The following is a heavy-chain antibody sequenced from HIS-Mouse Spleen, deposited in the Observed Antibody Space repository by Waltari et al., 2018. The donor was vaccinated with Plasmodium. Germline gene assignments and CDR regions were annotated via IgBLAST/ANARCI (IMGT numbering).Heavy chain of an antibody. CDR2: SYYSGST. CDR1: GGSISSSSYY. V-gene: IGHV4-39*01. CDR3: ARRGGSYYYFDY. Sequence: QLQLQESGPGLVKPSETLSLTCTVSGGSISSSSYYWGWIRQPPGKGLEWIGSSYYSGSTYYNPSLTSRVTISVDTSKNQFSLKLSSVTAADTAVYYCARRGGSYYYFDYWGQGTLVTVSS. J-gene: IGHJ4*02. D-gene: IGHD1-26*01.